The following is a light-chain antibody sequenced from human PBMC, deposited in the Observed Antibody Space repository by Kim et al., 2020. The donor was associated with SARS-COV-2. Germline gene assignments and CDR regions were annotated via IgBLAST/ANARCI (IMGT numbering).Light chain of an antibody. CDR1: QAISNY. V-gene: IGKV1-27*01. CDR2: AAS. CDR3: QKHNSAPLT. J-gene: IGKJ4*01. Sequence: DIQMTQSPSSLSASVGDRVTITCRASQAISNYLAWYQQKPGKVPKLLIYAASTLQSGVPSRFSGSGSGTDFTLTISSLQPEDVATYFCQKHNSAPLTFGGRTKVDIK.